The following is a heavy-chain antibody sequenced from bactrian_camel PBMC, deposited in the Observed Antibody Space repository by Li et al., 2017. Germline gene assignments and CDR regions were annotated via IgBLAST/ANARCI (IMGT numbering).Heavy chain of an antibody. J-gene: IGHJ4*01. Sequence: QLVESGGGLVQPGESLRLSCVASGITFSRHDMSWVRQAPGKEVEWVAGITSLPSLFRAASYADSVKGRFTISRDEAKNTVYLQMNVLKPEDTAMYYCAADVGSMSGNCRPNYWGQGTQVTVS. V-gene: IGHV3S40*01. CDR1: GITFSRHD. D-gene: IGHD6*01. CDR2: ITSLPSLFRAA. CDR3: AADVGSMSGNCRPNY.